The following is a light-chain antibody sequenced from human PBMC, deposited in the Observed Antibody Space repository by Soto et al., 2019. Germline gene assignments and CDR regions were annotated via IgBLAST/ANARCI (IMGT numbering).Light chain of an antibody. CDR3: SSYAGTHVV. Sequence: SVLTPAPSPSRSPGQAVTISRPGNNSDVGGYNYVSWYQQHPGKAPKLMIYDVSKRPSGVPDRFSGSKSGNTASLTVSGLQADDEADYYCSSYAGTHVVFGTGTKVTVL. J-gene: IGLJ1*01. V-gene: IGLV2-8*01. CDR1: NSDVGGYNY. CDR2: DVS.